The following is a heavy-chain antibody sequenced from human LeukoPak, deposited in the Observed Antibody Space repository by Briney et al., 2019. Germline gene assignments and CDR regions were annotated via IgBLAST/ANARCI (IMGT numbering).Heavy chain of an antibody. V-gene: IGHV4-34*01. CDR3: ARGDSGWSP. CDR2: INHSGST. J-gene: IGHJ5*02. D-gene: IGHD6-19*01. Sequence: SETLSLTCAVYGGSFSGYYWSWIRQPPGKGLEWIGGINHSGSTNYNPSLKSRVTISVDTSKNQFSLKLSSVTAADTAVYYCARGDSGWSPWGQGTLVTVSS. CDR1: GGSFSGYY.